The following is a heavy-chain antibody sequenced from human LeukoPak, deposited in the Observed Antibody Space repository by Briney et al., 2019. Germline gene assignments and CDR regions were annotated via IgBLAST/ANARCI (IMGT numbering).Heavy chain of an antibody. CDR2: IYYSGST. Sequence: SETLSLTCTVSGGSISSSSYYWGWIRQPPGKGLEWIGSIYYSGSTYYNPSLKSRVTISVDTSKNQFSLNLSSVTAADTAVYNGAKHVRDSSGNYYGPTTPLDYWGQGTLVTVSS. D-gene: IGHD3-22*01. CDR3: AKHVRDSSGNYYGPTTPLDY. V-gene: IGHV4-39*01. J-gene: IGHJ4*02. CDR1: GGSISSSSYY.